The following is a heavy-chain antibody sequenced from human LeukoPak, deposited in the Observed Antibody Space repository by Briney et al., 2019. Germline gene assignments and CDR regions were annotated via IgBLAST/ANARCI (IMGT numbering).Heavy chain of an antibody. V-gene: IGHV1-69*04. J-gene: IGHJ4*02. CDR3: ARDERARGGNSGYFDY. D-gene: IGHD4-23*01. Sequence: GSSVKVSCKASGGTFSSYAISWVRQAPGQGLEWMGRIIPILGIANYAQKFQGRVTITADKSTSTAYMELSSLRSEDTAVYYCARDERARGGNSGYFDYWGQGTLITVSS. CDR2: IIPILGIA. CDR1: GGTFSSYA.